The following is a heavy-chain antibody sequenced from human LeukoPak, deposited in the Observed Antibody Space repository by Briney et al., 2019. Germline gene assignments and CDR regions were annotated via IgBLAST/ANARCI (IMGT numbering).Heavy chain of an antibody. CDR1: GFSFSNFG. CDR2: ISYDGSDK. D-gene: IGHD2-15*01. CDR3: AKQWSGGSSLYWFDP. J-gene: IGHJ5*02. V-gene: IGHV3-30*18. Sequence: GGSLRLSCAASGFSFSNFGMHWVRQAPGKGLEWVTVISYDGSDKYYADSVKGRFTISRDNSKDTLYLQMNSLRDEDTAVYYCAKQWSGGSSLYWFDPWGQGTLVTVSS.